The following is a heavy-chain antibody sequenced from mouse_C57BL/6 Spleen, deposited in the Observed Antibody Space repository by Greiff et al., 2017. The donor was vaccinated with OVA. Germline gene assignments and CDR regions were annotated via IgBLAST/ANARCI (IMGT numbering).Heavy chain of an antibody. CDR1: GFTFSDYG. V-gene: IGHV5-17*01. Sequence: EVKLVESGGGLVKPGGSLKLSCAASGFTFSDYGMHWVRQAPEKGLEWVAYISSGSSTIYYADTVKGRFTISRDNAKNTLFLQMTSLRSEDTAMYYCARWLFITTVVDYAMDYWGQGTSVTVSS. CDR3: ARWLFITTVVDYAMDY. CDR2: ISSGSSTI. D-gene: IGHD1-1*01. J-gene: IGHJ4*01.